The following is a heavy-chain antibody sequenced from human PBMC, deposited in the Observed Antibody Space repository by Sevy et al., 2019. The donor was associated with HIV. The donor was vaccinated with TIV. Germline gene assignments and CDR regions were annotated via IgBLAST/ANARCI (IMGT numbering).Heavy chain of an antibody. V-gene: IGHV4-59*08. J-gene: IGHJ4*02. CDR1: GGSITSLY. CDR3: AGENAWGRGYS. CDR2: INYNGHI. D-gene: IGHD1-26*01. Sequence: SETLSLTCTVSGGSITSLYWNWIRQPPGKGLEWIANINYNGHINYNPSLKSRVTLSLDTSKNQFSLRLSSVTAAGTAMYYCAGENAWGRGYSWGQGPLVTVSS.